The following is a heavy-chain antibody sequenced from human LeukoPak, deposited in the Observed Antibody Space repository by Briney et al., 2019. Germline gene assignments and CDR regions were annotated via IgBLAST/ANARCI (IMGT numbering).Heavy chain of an antibody. D-gene: IGHD3-10*01. J-gene: IGHJ4*02. CDR1: GFNLSDYY. CDR2: ISRSDSTI. CDR3: TRGPGSGPDS. Sequence: PGGSLRLSCAASGFNLSDYYMTWIRQAPGKGLEWVSYISRSDSTIYYADSVKGRFTISRDNAKNSLYLQMNSLRAEDTAVYYCTRGPGSGPDSWGQGTLVTVSS. V-gene: IGHV3-11*04.